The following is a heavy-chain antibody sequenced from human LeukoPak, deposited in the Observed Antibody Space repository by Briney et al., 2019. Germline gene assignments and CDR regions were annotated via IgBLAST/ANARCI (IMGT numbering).Heavy chain of an antibody. J-gene: IGHJ5*02. CDR3: AKHASYDILFDP. V-gene: IGHV3-23*01. CDR2: ISGSGGST. Sequence: GGSLRLSCAASGFTLSSYAMSWVRHAPGKGLEWVSAISGSGGSTYYADSVKGRFTISRDNSKNTLYLQMNSLRAEDTAVYYCAKHASYDILFDPWGQGTLVTVSS. CDR1: GFTLSSYA. D-gene: IGHD3-9*01.